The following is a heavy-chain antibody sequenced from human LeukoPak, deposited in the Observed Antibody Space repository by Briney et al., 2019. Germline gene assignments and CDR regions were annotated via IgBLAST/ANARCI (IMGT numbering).Heavy chain of an antibody. V-gene: IGHV3-23*01. J-gene: IGHJ4*02. CDR2: ITGSGDTT. CDR1: GFIFRNYA. D-gene: IGHD3-9*01. CDR3: AKWGDYDFLTGYFASDF. Sequence: PGASLRLSCAASGFIFRNYAMSWVRQAPGKGLEWVSAITGSGDTTYYADSVKGRFTISRDNSKNTLYVEMNTLRAEDTAVYYCAKWGDYDFLTGYFASDFWGQGALFTV.